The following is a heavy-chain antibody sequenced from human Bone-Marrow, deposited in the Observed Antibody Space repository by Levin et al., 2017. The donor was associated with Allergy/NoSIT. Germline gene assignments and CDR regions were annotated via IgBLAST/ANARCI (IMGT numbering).Heavy chain of an antibody. J-gene: IGHJ3*02. Sequence: GGSLRLSCGASGFTFSNYWMTWVRQAPGKGLEWVANIKRDGSEKNYVDSVKGRFTISRDNAKNSLYLQMNSLGAEDTAVYYCALIVPGTAFDIWGQGTMVTVSS. CDR2: IKRDGSEK. V-gene: IGHV3-7*02. CDR1: GFTFSNYW. CDR3: ALIVPGTAFDI. D-gene: IGHD3-22*01.